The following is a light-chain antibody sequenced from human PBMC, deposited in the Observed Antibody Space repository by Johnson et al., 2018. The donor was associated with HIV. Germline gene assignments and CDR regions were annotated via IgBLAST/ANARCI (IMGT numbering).Light chain of an antibody. Sequence: QSVLTQPPSVSAAPGQKVTISCSGSSSNIGNNYVSWYQQLPGTAPKLLIYENNKRPSGIPDRFSGSKSGTSATLGITGLQTGDEADYYCGTWDSSLSAGVLGTGNKVTGL. J-gene: IGLJ1*01. CDR3: GTWDSSLSAGV. V-gene: IGLV1-51*02. CDR2: ENN. CDR1: SSNIGNNY.